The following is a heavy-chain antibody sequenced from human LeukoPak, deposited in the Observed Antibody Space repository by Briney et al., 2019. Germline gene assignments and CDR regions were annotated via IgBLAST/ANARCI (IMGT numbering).Heavy chain of an antibody. V-gene: IGHV5-51*01. J-gene: IGHJ4*02. CDR3: ARFERRYSSNY. CDR2: IYPGDSDT. Sequence: GASLQISCKGSGYNFTSYWIGWVRQLPGKGLEWMGIIYPGDSDTRYSPSFQGQVTISADKSISTAYLQWSSLKASDTAMYYCARFERRYSSNYWGQGTLVTVSS. CDR1: GYNFTSYW. D-gene: IGHD5-18*01.